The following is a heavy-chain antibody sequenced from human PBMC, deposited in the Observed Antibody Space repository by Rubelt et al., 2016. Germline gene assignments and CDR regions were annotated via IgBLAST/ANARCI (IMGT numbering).Heavy chain of an antibody. CDR2: INHGGSN. V-gene: IGHV4-34*02. CDR3: AGEYGMDV. CDR1: GGSFSGYS. Sequence: QVQLQQWGAGLLKPSETLSLTCAVFGGSFSGYSRSWIRQPPGKGLEWIGEINHGGSNNSNPSLQNRDTASVDTSKKKFSRKLSSVTAADTAVYYCAGEYGMDVWGQGTTVTVSS. D-gene: IGHD2/OR15-2a*01. J-gene: IGHJ6*02.